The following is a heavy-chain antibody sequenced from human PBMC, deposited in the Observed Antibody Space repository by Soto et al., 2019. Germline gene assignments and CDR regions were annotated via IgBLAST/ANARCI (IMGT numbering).Heavy chain of an antibody. D-gene: IGHD3-10*01. J-gene: IGHJ5*02. CDR1: GSPVSGRYY. V-gene: IGHV4-38-2*02. Sequence: SETLSLTCVVSGSPVSGRYYWGWIRQPPGKGLEWIGTIYHSGATHYNPSLRSRLTISVDTSKNQFSLKLTSVTASDTAAYYCAREGVAFTYDTWGQGSVVTVSS. CDR2: IYHSGAT. CDR3: AREGVAFTYDT.